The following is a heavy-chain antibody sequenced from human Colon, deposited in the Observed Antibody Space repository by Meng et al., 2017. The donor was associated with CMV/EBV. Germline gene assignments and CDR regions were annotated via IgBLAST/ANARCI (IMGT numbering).Heavy chain of an antibody. D-gene: IGHD3-9*01. CDR1: GFTFSNAW. V-gene: IGHV3-15*01. Sequence: GESLKISCEASGFTFSNAWMSWVRQAPGKGLEWVGRIKRQKDGETTDYSAPAKGRFTISRHDSKNTVYLEMNSLRAEDTAVYYCASLLVVPASNYDYWGRGT. J-gene: IGHJ4*02. CDR3: ASLLVVPASNYDY. CDR2: IKRQKDGETT.